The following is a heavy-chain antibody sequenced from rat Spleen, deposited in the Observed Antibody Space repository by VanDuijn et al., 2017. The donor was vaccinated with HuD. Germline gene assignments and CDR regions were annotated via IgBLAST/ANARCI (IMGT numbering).Heavy chain of an antibody. D-gene: IGHD1-2*01. J-gene: IGHJ2*01. Sequence: EVQLVESGGGLVQPGRSLKLSCAASGFTLSDYVMHWIRQAPTKGLEWVASISTGGGNTYYRDSVKGRFTISRDNAKSTLYLQMDSLRSEDTATYYCARRSYYSNYFDYWGQGVMVTVSS. CDR1: GFTLSDYV. V-gene: IGHV5-19*01. CDR3: ARRSYYSNYFDY. CDR2: ISTGGGNT.